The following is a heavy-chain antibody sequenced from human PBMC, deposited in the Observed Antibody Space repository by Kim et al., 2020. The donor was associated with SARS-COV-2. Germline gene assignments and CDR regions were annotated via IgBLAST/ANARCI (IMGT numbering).Heavy chain of an antibody. Sequence: GGSLRLSCAASGFTFSSYAMHWVRQAPGKGLEWVAVISYDGSNKYYADSVKGRFTISRDNSKNTLYLQMNSLRAEDTAVYYCARGQYSSGWYETWRRYYYGMDVWGQGTTVTVSS. CDR3: ARGQYSSGWYETWRRYYYGMDV. D-gene: IGHD6-19*01. J-gene: IGHJ6*02. CDR2: ISYDGSNK. CDR1: GFTFSSYA. V-gene: IGHV3-30-3*01.